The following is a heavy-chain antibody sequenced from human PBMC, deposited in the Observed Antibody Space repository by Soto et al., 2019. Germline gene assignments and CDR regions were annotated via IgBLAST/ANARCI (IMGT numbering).Heavy chain of an antibody. CDR3: ARHPPRIAVACTEEEY. CDR1: GYTFTSYG. D-gene: IGHD6-19*01. CDR2: ISAYNGNT. Sequence: QVQLVQSGAEVKNPGASVKVSCKASGYTFTSYGISWVRQAPGQGLEWMGWISAYNGNTNYAQKLQGRVTMTTDTSTSTAYMELRSLRSDDTAVYYFARHPPRIAVACTEEEYWGHGTLVTVAS. V-gene: IGHV1-18*01. J-gene: IGHJ4*01.